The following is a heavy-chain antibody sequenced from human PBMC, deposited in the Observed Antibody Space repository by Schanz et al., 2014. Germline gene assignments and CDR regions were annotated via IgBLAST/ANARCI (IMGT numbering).Heavy chain of an antibody. D-gene: IGHD3-16*02. CDR1: GFAFSSYG. CDR3: ARDNRYYLFDY. CDR2: ISASGGDT. J-gene: IGHJ4*02. Sequence: EVHLLESGGGLVKPGGSLRLSCLASGFAFSSYGMNWLRQAPGKGLEWLSVISASGGDTYYADSVKGRFTISRDNAKNSLFLQINSLRAEDAAVFFCARDNRYYLFDYWGRGALITVSS. V-gene: IGHV3-23*01.